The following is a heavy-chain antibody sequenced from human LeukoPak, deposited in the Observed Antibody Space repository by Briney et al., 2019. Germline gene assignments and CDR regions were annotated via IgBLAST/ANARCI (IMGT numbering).Heavy chain of an antibody. D-gene: IGHD3-22*01. CDR2: INWNGGST. Sequence: GGSLRLSCAASGFTFDDYGMSWVRQAPGKGLEWVSGINWNGGSTGYADSVKGRFTISRDNAKNSLYLQMNSLRAEDTALYYCERAPNYYDSSGYYFDYWGQGTLVTVSS. V-gene: IGHV3-20*04. CDR3: ERAPNYYDSSGYYFDY. CDR1: GFTFDDYG. J-gene: IGHJ4*02.